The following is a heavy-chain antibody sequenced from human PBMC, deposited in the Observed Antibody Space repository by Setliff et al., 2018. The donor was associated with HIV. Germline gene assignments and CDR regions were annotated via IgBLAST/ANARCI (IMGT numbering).Heavy chain of an antibody. D-gene: IGHD5-18*01. CDR3: ARDMQDNNSFGPNSNLGY. Sequence: ASVKVSCKASGYTFSTYALHWVRQAPGQRLEWMGWINTANANTKYSQKFQGRVTITRDTCASTAYMELSSLRSEDTAVCFCARDMQDNNSFGPNSNLGYWGQGTQVTVSS. V-gene: IGHV1-3*04. CDR2: INTANANT. J-gene: IGHJ4*02. CDR1: GYTFSTYA.